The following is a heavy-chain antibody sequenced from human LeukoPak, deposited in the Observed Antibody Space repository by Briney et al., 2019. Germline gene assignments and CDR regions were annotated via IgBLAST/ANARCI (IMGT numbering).Heavy chain of an antibody. J-gene: IGHJ1*01. Sequence: GGSLRLSCSASGFTFRDYPIHWVRQAPGEGLQYASAIISAGGTTYYADSVRGRFTISRDNSKNTLYLQMSSLRAEDTALYYCVKVGDSGYGEYYQHWGQGTLVTVSS. D-gene: IGHD5-12*01. CDR3: VKVGDSGYGEYYQH. CDR1: GFTFRDYP. V-gene: IGHV3-64D*06. CDR2: IISAGGTT.